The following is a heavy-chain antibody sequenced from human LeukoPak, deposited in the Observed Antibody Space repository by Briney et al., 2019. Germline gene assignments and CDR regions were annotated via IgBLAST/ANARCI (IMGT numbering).Heavy chain of an antibody. D-gene: IGHD2-21*02. CDR3: AIPLLAYCGGDCYPPLSYGVDV. V-gene: IGHV3-23*01. Sequence: PGGSLRLSCAASGFTFSSYAMSWVRQPPGKGLEWVSGINDSGDTTYYADSVKGRFTISRDNSKNTLYLHMNSLRAEDTGVYYCAIPLLAYCGGDCYPPLSYGVDVWGPGTTVTVSS. J-gene: IGHJ6*02. CDR2: INDSGDTT. CDR1: GFTFSSYA.